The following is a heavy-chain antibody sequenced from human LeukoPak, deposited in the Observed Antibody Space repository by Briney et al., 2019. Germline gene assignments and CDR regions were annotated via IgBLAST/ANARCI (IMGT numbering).Heavy chain of an antibody. J-gene: IGHJ3*02. D-gene: IGHD1-26*01. CDR3: ARDLGDSGSYSNAFDI. CDR1: GGSISSGGYY. V-gene: IGHV4-30-2*01. CDR2: IYHSGST. Sequence: PSETLSLTCTVSGGSISSGGYYWSWIRQPPGKGLEWIGYIYHSGSTYYNPSLKSRVTISVDRSKNQFSLKLSSVTAADTAVYYCARDLGDSGSYSNAFDIWGQGTMVTVSS.